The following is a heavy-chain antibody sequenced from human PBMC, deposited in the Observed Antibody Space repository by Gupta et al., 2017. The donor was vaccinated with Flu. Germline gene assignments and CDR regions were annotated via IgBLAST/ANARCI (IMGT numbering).Heavy chain of an antibody. D-gene: IGHD3-9*01. CDR3: ARDRRDLDKGYYYYYMDV. J-gene: IGHJ6*03. CDR2: ITSSGRDV. Sequence: MSRIRQAPGKGPEWVAYITSSGRDVYYVDSVKGRFTVTRDNARNSVFLHMHNLRPQDTAVYYCARDRRDLDKGYYYYYMDVWGKGAAVTVSS. V-gene: IGHV3-11*01.